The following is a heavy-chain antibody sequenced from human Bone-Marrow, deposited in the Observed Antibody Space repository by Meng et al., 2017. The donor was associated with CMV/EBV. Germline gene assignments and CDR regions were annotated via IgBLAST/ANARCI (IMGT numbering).Heavy chain of an antibody. Sequence: GESLKISCAASGFTFSSYGMNWVRQAPGRGLEWVSSIRSSTTYIYYADSVKGRFTISRDNAKNSLYLQMNSLRAEDTAVYYCARHRSLDYWGQGTLVTVSS. CDR1: GFTFSSYG. V-gene: IGHV3-21*01. CDR2: IRSSTTYI. J-gene: IGHJ4*02. CDR3: ARHRSLDY.